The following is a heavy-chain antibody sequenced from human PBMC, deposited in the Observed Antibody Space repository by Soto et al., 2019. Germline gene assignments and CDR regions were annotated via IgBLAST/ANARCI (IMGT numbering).Heavy chain of an antibody. D-gene: IGHD3-3*01. V-gene: IGHV1-3*01. Sequence: ASVKVSCKASGYTFTSYAMHWVRQAPGQRLEWMGWINAGNGNTKYSQKFQGRVTITRDTSASTAYMELSSLRSEDTAVYYCARDPSVIWSGYRLFPYYWGQGTLVTVSS. J-gene: IGHJ4*02. CDR3: ARDPSVIWSGYRLFPYY. CDR2: INAGNGNT. CDR1: GYTFTSYA.